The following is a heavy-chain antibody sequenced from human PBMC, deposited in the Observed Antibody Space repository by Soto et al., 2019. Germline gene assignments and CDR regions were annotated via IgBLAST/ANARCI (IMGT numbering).Heavy chain of an antibody. CDR1: GYTFTSYY. V-gene: IGHV1-46*01. CDR2: INPSGGST. Sequence: ASVKVSCKASGYTFTSYYMHWVRQAPGQGLEWMGIINPSGGSTSYAQKFQGRVTMTRDTSTSTVYMELSSLRSEDTAVYYCARNDHDFGVNLPSRYAMDVCGQGTTVTVS. CDR3: ARNDHDFGVNLPSRYAMDV. D-gene: IGHD4-17*01. J-gene: IGHJ6*02.